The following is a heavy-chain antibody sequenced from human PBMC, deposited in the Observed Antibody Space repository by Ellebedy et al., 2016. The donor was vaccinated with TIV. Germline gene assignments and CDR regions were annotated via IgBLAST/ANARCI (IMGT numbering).Heavy chain of an antibody. CDR1: GLTFSRHW. V-gene: IGHV3-7*03. Sequence: PGGSLRLSCAASGLTFSRHWMTWARQAPGKGLEWVAMIEQDGSEEFYVDSVKGRFTISRDNAKNSLFLQMNSLRAEDTAVYYCAGGTGWLMDVWGQGTTVTVSS. CDR3: AGGTGWLMDV. CDR2: IEQDGSEE. J-gene: IGHJ6*02. D-gene: IGHD6-19*01.